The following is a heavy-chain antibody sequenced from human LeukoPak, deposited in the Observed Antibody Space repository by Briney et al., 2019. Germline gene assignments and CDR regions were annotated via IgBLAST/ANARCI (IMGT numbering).Heavy chain of an antibody. CDR1: GFTFSSYA. D-gene: IGHD3-3*01. J-gene: IGHJ4*02. CDR2: ISGSGGST. Sequence: GGSLRLSCAASGFTFSSYAMSWVRQAPGKGLEWVSAISGSGGSTYYADSVKGRFTISRDNSKNTLYLQVNSLRAEDTAVYYCAKGPLLEWLLGWGQGTLVTVSS. V-gene: IGHV3-23*01. CDR3: AKGPLLEWLLG.